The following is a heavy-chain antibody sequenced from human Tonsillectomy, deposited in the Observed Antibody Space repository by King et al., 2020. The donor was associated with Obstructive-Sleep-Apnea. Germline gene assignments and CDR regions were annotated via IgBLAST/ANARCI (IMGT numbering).Heavy chain of an antibody. D-gene: IGHD3-9*01. V-gene: IGHV3-21*01. CDR1: GFTFSRYT. J-gene: IGHJ4*02. Sequence: VQLVESGGGLVKPGGSLRLSCAASGFTFSRYTMNWVRQAPGKGLEWVASINSNGTYIHYADSVKGRFTISRDNAENSLYLQMKSLRAEDTAVYYCARVYYVILPGYGGYADYWGQGTLVTVSS. CDR3: ARVYYVILPGYGGYADY. CDR2: INSNGTYI.